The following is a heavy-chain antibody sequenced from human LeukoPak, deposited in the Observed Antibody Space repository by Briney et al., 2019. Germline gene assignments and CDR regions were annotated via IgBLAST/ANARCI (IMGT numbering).Heavy chain of an antibody. D-gene: IGHD5-12*01. J-gene: IGHJ4*02. CDR3: AKESGYDFG. CDR2: ISISGGNT. Sequence: GGSLRLSCAASGFTFSSYAMTWVRQAPGKGLEWVSSISISGGNTYYVDSLKGRFIISRDNSKNTLFLQMNSLRAEDTAVYYCAKESGYDFGGGQGTPVTVSS. CDR1: GFTFSSYA. V-gene: IGHV3-23*01.